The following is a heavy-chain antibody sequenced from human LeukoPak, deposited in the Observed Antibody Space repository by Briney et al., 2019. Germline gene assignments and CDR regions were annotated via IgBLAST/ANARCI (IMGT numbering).Heavy chain of an antibody. CDR1: GGSKSSYY. CDR3: ARGFHDSTGYPFDY. V-gene: IGHV4-59*01. Sequence: SETLSLTCTLSGGSKSSYYWSWLRQPPGRGLEWIGYTYYSGNTNFHPSLKRRVTISVETSTNQFSLKLTSLDAADTAVYYFARGFHDSTGYPFDYWGQGTLVTVSS. J-gene: IGHJ4*02. CDR2: TYYSGNT. D-gene: IGHD3-22*01.